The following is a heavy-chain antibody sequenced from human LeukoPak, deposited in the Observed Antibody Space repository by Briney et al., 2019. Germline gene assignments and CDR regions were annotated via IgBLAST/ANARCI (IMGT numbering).Heavy chain of an antibody. V-gene: IGHV4-34*01. CDR2: INHSGST. J-gene: IGHJ4*02. CDR1: GVSFSGYY. Sequence: PSETLSLTCAVYGVSFSGYYWSWIRQPPGKGLEWIGEINHSGSTNYNPSLKSRVTISVDTSKNQFSLKLTSVTAADTAVYYCARGVPEYYDFWSGYFYYFDYWGQGTLVTVSS. D-gene: IGHD3-3*01. CDR3: ARGVPEYYDFWSGYFYYFDY.